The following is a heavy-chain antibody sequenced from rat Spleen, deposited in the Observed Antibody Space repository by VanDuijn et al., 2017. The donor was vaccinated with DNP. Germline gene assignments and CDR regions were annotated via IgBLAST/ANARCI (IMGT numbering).Heavy chain of an antibody. Sequence: QVQLKESGPSLVQPSQTLSLICTVAGFSLTCYNVNWVRQPPGKGLEWMGIIWSIGGTDYNSAIKSRLSISRDTSKSQVFLNMNSLQTEDTVMYFLARFIAGYYFDYWGQGVMVTVSS. V-gene: IGHV2-41*01. D-gene: IGHD4-3*01. J-gene: IGHJ2*01. CDR1: GFSLTCYN. CDR2: IWSIGGT. CDR3: ARFIAGYYFDY.